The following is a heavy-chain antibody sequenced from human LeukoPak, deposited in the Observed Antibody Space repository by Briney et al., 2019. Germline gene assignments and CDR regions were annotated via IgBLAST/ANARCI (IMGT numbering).Heavy chain of an antibody. Sequence: GGSLRLSCAASGFTFRSYAMSWVRQAPGQGLEWVSSISGGGGGTYYANSVKGRFTISRDNSKNTLYLQMNSLRAEDTAVYYCAKVGGIVVVTNDAFDIWGQGTMVTVSS. V-gene: IGHV3-23*01. CDR3: AKVGGIVVVTNDAFDI. CDR2: ISGGGGGT. J-gene: IGHJ3*02. CDR1: GFTFRSYA. D-gene: IGHD3-22*01.